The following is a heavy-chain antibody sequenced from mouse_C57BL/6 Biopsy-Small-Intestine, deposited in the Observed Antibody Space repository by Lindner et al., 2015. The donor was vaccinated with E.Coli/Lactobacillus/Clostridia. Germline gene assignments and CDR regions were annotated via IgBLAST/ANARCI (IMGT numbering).Heavy chain of an antibody. Sequence: VQLQESGAELMRPGASVKLSCKATGYTFTGYWIEWVKQRPGHGLEWIGEILPGSDSTNYNEKFKGKATFTADTSSNTVYMHLSSLTTEDSAINYCARYSGGAMDYWGQGTSVTVSS. V-gene: IGHV1-9*01. CDR3: ARYSGGAMDY. CDR2: ILPGSDST. CDR1: GYTFTGYW. J-gene: IGHJ4*01. D-gene: IGHD3-2*02.